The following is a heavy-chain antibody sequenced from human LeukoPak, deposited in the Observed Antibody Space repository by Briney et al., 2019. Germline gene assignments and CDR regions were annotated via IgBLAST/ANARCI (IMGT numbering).Heavy chain of an antibody. D-gene: IGHD6-19*01. CDR3: ARADGSVAGPPSGH. V-gene: IGHV3-30-3*01. J-gene: IGHJ4*02. Sequence: GGSLKLSCAASGFTFSSYAMHWVRQAPGKGLEWVTIISYDGSDKYYANSVKGRLTISRDNSKSTLYLQMISLRTEDTAVYYCARADGSVAGPPSGHWGQGTLVTVSS. CDR1: GFTFSSYA. CDR2: ISYDGSDK.